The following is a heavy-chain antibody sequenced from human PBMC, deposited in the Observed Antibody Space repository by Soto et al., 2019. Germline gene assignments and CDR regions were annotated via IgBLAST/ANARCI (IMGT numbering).Heavy chain of an antibody. Sequence: GGSLRLSCAASGFTFSSYAMHWVRQAPGKGLEWVAVISYDGSDKYYADSVKGRFTISRDNSKNTLYLQMNSLRPEDTAVYYCTKDYSYAMYYFDSWGHGTLVTAS. J-gene: IGHJ4*01. D-gene: IGHD5-18*01. V-gene: IGHV3-30*18. CDR2: ISYDGSDK. CDR1: GFTFSSYA. CDR3: TKDYSYAMYYFDS.